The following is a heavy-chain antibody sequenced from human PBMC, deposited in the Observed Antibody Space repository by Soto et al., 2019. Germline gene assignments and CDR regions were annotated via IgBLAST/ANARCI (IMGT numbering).Heavy chain of an antibody. Sequence: ASVKVSCKASGYTFTTYVMHWVRQAPGQRLEWMGWLNAGNDNTEYSQKLQGRVTITRDTSASTVYMELSSLSSEDTAVYYCARVGQNYYGMDVWGQGTTVTSP. V-gene: IGHV1-3*01. CDR1: GYTFTTYV. CDR3: ARVGQNYYGMDV. J-gene: IGHJ6*02. CDR2: LNAGNDNT. D-gene: IGHD3-3*01.